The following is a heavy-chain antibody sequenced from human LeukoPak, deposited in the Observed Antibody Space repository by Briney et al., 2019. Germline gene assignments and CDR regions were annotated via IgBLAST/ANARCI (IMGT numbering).Heavy chain of an antibody. J-gene: IGHJ4*02. D-gene: IGHD3-22*01. CDR2: VRSKADGGTT. V-gene: IGHV3-15*01. CDR1: GFTFSNAW. CDR3: TTVRYYYDSSGQRGGNYFDY. Sequence: GGSLRLSCAASGFTFSNAWMVWVRQAPGKGLEWVGRVRSKADGGTTEYTGPVKGRFTISRDDSRNTLYLQMNSLKTEDTAVYYCTTVRYYYDSSGQRGGNYFDYWGQGTLVTVSS.